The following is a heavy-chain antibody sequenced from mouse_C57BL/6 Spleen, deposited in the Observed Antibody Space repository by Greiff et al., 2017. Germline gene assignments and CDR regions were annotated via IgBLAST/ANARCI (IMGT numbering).Heavy chain of an antibody. CDR2: IYPGDGDT. CDR3: ARDYGYGLDY. V-gene: IGHV1-82*01. Sequence: SGPELVKPGASVKISCKASGYAFSSSWMNWVKQRPGKGLEWIGRIYPGDGDTNYNGKFKGKATLTADKSSSTAYMQLSSLTSEDSAVYFCARDYGYGLDYWGQGTSVTVSS. CDR1: GYAFSSSW. J-gene: IGHJ4*01. D-gene: IGHD2-2*01.